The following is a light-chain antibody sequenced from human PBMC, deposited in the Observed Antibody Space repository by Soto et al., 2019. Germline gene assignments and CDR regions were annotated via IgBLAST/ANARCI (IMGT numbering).Light chain of an antibody. CDR2: GNS. J-gene: IGLJ1*01. CDR1: SSNIGAGYD. Sequence: QSVLTQPPSVSGAPGQRVTISCTGSSSNIGAGYDVHWYQQLPGTAPKLLIYGNSNRPSGVPDRFSDSKSGTSASLAITGLQAEDEADYYCQSYDSSLSANYVFGTGTKLTVL. V-gene: IGLV1-40*01. CDR3: QSYDSSLSANYV.